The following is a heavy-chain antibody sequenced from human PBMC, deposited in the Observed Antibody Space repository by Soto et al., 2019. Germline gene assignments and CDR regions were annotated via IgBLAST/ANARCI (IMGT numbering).Heavy chain of an antibody. V-gene: IGHV3-23*01. CDR1: GFTFSSYA. Sequence: PGGSLRLSCAASGFTFSSYAMSWVRQAPGKGLEWVSAISGSGGSTYYADSVKGRFTISRDNSKNTLYLQMNSLRAEDTAVYYCARAIVVATILNYYYGMDVWGQGTTVTVSS. J-gene: IGHJ6*02. CDR3: ARAIVVATILNYYYGMDV. D-gene: IGHD5-12*01. CDR2: ISGSGGST.